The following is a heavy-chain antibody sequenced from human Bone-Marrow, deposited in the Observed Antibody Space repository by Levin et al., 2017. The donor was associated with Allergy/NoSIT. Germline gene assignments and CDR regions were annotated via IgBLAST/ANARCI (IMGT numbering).Heavy chain of an antibody. J-gene: IGHJ6*02. V-gene: IGHV4-59*01. D-gene: IGHD2-15*01. CDR3: SRSRLPHYYYHGMDV. Sequence: LSLPCTVSNDSISSFYWSWLRQPPGPFLSFLFSFSSLFLPPSLPSLPSRVNISIDTSRTQFFLNLASVTAADTARYFCSRSRLPHYYYHGMDVWGQGTTVIVS. CDR1: NDSISSFY. CDR2: FSSLFLP.